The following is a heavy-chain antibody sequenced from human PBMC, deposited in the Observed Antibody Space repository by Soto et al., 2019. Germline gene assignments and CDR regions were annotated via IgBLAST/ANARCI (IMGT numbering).Heavy chain of an antibody. Sequence: SETLSLTCTVSGGSISSGGYYWSWIRQHPGKGLEWIGYIYYSGSTYYNPSLKSRVTISVDTSKNQFSLKLSSVTAADTAVYYCARDGCTNGVCASWSDPRGKGTLVTVSS. CDR3: ARDGCTNGVCASWSDP. V-gene: IGHV4-31*03. CDR1: GGSISSGGYY. CDR2: IYYSGST. D-gene: IGHD2-8*01. J-gene: IGHJ5*02.